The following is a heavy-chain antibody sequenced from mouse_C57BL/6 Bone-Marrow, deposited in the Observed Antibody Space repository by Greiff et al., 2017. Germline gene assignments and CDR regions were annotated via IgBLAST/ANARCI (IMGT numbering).Heavy chain of an antibody. CDR2: ISYDGSN. V-gene: IGHV3-6*01. D-gene: IGHD2-4*01. CDR3: ARGDYDYPNAMDY. CDR1: GYSITSGYY. Sequence: DVQLQESGPGLVKPSQSLSLTCSVTGYSITSGYYWNWIRQFPGNKLEWMGYISYDGSNNYNPSLKNRISITRDTSKNQFFLKLNSVTTEDTATYYCARGDYDYPNAMDYWGQGTSVTVSS. J-gene: IGHJ4*01.